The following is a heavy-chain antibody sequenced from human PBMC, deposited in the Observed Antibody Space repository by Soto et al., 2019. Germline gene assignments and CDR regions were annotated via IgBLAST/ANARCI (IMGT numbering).Heavy chain of an antibody. V-gene: IGHV4-38-2*01. CDR3: ARHDYYDNSGYSTGYFDY. Sequence: KASETLSLTCAVSGYSISSGYCWGWVRQPPGKGLEWIGNIYHSGTTYYNPSLKSRVTLSVDTSKNQFSLKLSSVTAADTAVYYCARHDYYDNSGYSTGYFDYWGQGTLVTVSS. D-gene: IGHD3-22*01. CDR2: IYHSGTT. J-gene: IGHJ4*02. CDR1: GYSISSGYC.